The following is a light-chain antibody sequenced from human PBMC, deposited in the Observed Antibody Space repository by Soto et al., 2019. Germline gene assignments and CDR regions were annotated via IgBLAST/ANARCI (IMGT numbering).Light chain of an antibody. V-gene: IGLV1-44*01. CDR2: SSN. CDR3: AAWDDSLNGVL. CDR1: SSNIGGNS. Sequence: QAVVTQPPSASGTPGQRVTISCSGSSSNIGGNSVSWYQHLPGTAPKLLIYSSNKRPSGVPDRFSGSKSGTSASLAISGLLSEDVADYFCAAWDDSLNGVLFGGGTKLTVL. J-gene: IGLJ2*01.